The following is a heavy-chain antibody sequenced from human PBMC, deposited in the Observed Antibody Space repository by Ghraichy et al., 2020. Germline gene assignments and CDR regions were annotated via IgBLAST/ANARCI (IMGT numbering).Heavy chain of an antibody. Sequence: GGSLRLSCAASGFTFDDYAMHWVRQAPGKGLEWVSLISGDGGTTYYSDSVKGRFTISRDNSKNSLYLQMNSLRTEDTALYYCAKDVYDSSGYIFDYWGQGTLVTVSS. CDR3: AKDVYDSSGYIFDY. CDR2: ISGDGGTT. J-gene: IGHJ4*02. V-gene: IGHV3-43*02. D-gene: IGHD3-22*01. CDR1: GFTFDDYA.